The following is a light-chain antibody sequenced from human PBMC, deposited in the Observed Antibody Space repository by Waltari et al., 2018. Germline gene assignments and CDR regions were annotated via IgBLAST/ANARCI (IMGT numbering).Light chain of an antibody. CDR3: QQYYSTPLT. V-gene: IGKV4-1*01. CDR1: QSLLYSSNNKNS. CDR2: WAS. J-gene: IGKJ4*01. Sequence: DIVMIQSPDSLAVSLGARATINCKSSQSLLYSSNNKNSLAWYQQKPGQPPKLLIYWASSRESGVPDRFSASGSGTDFTLTISSLQAEDVAVYYCQQYYSTPLTFGGGTKVEIK.